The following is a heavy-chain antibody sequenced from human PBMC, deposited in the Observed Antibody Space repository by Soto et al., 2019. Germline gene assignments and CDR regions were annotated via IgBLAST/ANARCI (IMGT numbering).Heavy chain of an antibody. V-gene: IGHV1-69*17. J-gene: IGHJ5*02. CDR3: ARAQTTVTSSPWFDP. Sequence: QVQLVQSGAEVKKPGYSVKVSCKASGGTFSNSAINWVRQAPGQGLEWVGGIIPIFDITAYAQKFQGRVTITAGRSTNTAYMELRNLRSDDTAVYYCARAQTTVTSSPWFDPWGQGTLVTVSS. CDR1: GGTFSNSA. CDR2: IIPIFDIT. D-gene: IGHD4-17*01.